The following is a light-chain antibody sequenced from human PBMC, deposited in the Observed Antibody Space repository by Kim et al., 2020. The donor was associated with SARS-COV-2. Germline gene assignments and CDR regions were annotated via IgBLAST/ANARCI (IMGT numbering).Light chain of an antibody. CDR2: KAS. Sequence: SVGDRVTITCRASQSISSWLAWYQQKPGKAPKLLIYKASSLESGVPSRFSGSGSGTEFTLTISSLQPDDFATYYCQQYNSYLTWTFGQGTKVDIK. CDR1: QSISSW. J-gene: IGKJ1*01. V-gene: IGKV1-5*03. CDR3: QQYNSYLTWT.